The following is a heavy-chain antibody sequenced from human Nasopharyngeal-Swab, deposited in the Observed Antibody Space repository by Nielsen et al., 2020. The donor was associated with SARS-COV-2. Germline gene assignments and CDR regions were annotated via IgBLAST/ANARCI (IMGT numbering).Heavy chain of an antibody. Sequence: GESLKISCAASGFTFSSYWMHWVRQAPGKGLEWVSRINSDGSTTTYGDSVKGRFTISRDNAKNTLYLQVNSLRAEDTAVYYCADGYRYFDLWGRGTLVTVSS. CDR3: ADGYRYFDL. J-gene: IGHJ2*01. CDR1: GFTFSSYW. CDR2: INSDGSTT. V-gene: IGHV3-74*01.